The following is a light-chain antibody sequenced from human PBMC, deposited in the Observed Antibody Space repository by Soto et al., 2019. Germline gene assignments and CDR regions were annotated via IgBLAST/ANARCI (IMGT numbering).Light chain of an antibody. J-gene: IGKJ4*01. V-gene: IGKV3-11*01. CDR2: DAS. Sequence: EIVLTQSPATLSLSPGERATLSCRASQSVGRYLAWYQHKPGQAPRLLIYDASNRAPGIPARFSGSEYGTDFTLTISSLEPEDFAVYYCQQRSNWPLTFGGGTKVEIK. CDR1: QSVGRY. CDR3: QQRSNWPLT.